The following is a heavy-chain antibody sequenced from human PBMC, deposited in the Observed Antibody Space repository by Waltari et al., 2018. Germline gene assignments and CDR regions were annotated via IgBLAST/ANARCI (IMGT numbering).Heavy chain of an antibody. V-gene: IGHV3-23*01. J-gene: IGHJ6*02. CDR2: ISGSRCST. CDR1: GFTFSSYA. CDR3: AKDRVAAAGYYYYGMDV. Sequence: EVQLLGSGGGLVQPGGSLRLSCAASGFTFSSYAMSWVRQAPGKGLEWVSAISGSRCSTSSADSVKGRFTISRDNSKNTLYLQMNSLRAEDTAVYYCAKDRVAAAGYYYYGMDVWGQGTTVTVSS. D-gene: IGHD6-13*01.